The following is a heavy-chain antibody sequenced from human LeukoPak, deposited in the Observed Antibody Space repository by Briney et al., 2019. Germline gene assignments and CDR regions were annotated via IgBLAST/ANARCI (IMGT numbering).Heavy chain of an antibody. J-gene: IGHJ6*03. CDR3: ASGVVVVPAAPPPEYMDV. Sequence: GASAKVSCKASGGTFSSYAISWVRQAPGQGLEWMGGIIPIFGTANYARKFQGRVTITADESTSTAYMELSSLRSEDTAVYYCASGVVVVPAAPPPEYMDVWGKGTTVTVSS. D-gene: IGHD2-2*01. V-gene: IGHV1-69*13. CDR1: GGTFSSYA. CDR2: IIPIFGTA.